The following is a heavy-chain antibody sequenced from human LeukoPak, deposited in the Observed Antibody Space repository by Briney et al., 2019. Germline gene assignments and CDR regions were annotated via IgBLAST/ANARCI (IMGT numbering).Heavy chain of an antibody. V-gene: IGHV3-23*01. CDR2: ISGSGGST. CDR3: AKRRGGSGWPFDY. Sequence: PGGSLRLSCAASGFTFDDYGMSWVRQAPGKGLEWVSAISGSGGSTYYADSVKGRFTISRDNSKNTLYLQMNSLRAEDTAVYYCAKRRGGSGWPFDYWGQGTLVTVSS. CDR1: GFTFDDYG. D-gene: IGHD6-19*01. J-gene: IGHJ4*02.